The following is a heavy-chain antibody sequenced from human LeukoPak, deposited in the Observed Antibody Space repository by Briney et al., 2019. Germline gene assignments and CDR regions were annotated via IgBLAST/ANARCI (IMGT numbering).Heavy chain of an antibody. V-gene: IGHV3-30*04. CDR2: ISFDGRNT. CDR1: GFTFNVYA. CDR3: ARDSAPITMVVEVPAGFDY. D-gene: IGHD3-22*01. Sequence: GGSLRLSCAGSGFTFNVYAMHWVRQAPGKGLEWVSFISFDGRNTYYADSVKGRYTISRDNSKNTLILQLSSLRPDDTAMYYCARDSAPITMVVEVPAGFDYWGQGTQVTVSS. J-gene: IGHJ4*02.